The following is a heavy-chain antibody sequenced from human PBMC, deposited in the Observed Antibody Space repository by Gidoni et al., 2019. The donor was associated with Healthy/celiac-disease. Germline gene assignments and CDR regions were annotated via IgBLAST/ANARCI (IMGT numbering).Heavy chain of an antibody. CDR1: GYTFTSYA. Sequence: QVQLVQSGAEVKKPGASVKVSCKASGYTFTSYAMHWVRQAPGQRLEWMGWINAGNGNTKYSQKFQGRVTITRDTSASTAYMELSSLRSEDTAVYYCAREVVPAAISPGNSEYFQHWGQGTLVTVSS. V-gene: IGHV1-3*01. CDR3: AREVVPAAISPGNSEYFQH. J-gene: IGHJ1*01. D-gene: IGHD2-2*01. CDR2: INAGNGNT.